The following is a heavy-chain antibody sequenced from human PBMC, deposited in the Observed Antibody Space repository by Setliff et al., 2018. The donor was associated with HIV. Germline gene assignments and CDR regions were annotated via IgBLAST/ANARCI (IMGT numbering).Heavy chain of an antibody. Sequence: KTSETLSLTCTVFGGSMNNYYWNWIRQSPGKGLEWIGYVYYSGSTKYSPSLKSRVTISVDTSKNQFALKLSSVTAADTAVYYCASSPAWRSDFGLHTFDYWGQGTLVTVSS. CDR2: VYYSGST. CDR1: GGSMNNYY. V-gene: IGHV4-59*08. D-gene: IGHD2-2*01. CDR3: ASSPAWRSDFGLHTFDY. J-gene: IGHJ4*02.